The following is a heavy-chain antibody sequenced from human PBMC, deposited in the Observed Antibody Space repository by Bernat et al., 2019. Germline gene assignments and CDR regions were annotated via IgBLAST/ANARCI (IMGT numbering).Heavy chain of an antibody. CDR1: GGSISSGDYY. D-gene: IGHD3-16*02. V-gene: IGHV4-31*03. J-gene: IGHJ4*02. CDR3: ARFAITFGGVIGDFDY. CDR2: IYYSGST. Sequence: QVQLQESGPGLVKPSQTLSLTCTVSGGSISSGDYYWSWIRQHPGKGLEWIGYIYYSGSTYYNPSLKSRVTISVDTSKNQFSLKLSSVTAADTAVYYCARFAITFGGVIGDFDYWGQGTLVTVSS.